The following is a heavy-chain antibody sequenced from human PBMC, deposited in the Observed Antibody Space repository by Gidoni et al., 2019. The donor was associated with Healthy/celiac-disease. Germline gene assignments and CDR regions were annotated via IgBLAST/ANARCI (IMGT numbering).Heavy chain of an antibody. CDR3: ARVGCSGGSCYYLNDFDY. Sequence: NPSLKSRVTISVDTSKNQFSLKLSSVTAADTAVYYCARVGCSGGSCYYLNDFDYWGQGTLVTVSS. D-gene: IGHD2-15*01. J-gene: IGHJ4*02. V-gene: IGHV4-30-2*04.